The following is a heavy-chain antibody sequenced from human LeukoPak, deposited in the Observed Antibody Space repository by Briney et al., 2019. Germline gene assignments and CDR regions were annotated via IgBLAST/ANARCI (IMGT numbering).Heavy chain of an antibody. Sequence: SETLSLTCTVSGYSISSGYYWGWIRQPPGKGLEWIASIFHSGSTYYNPSLKSRVTISVDTSKNQFSLKLSSVTAADTAVYYCARGAIVVVPPHHTKNNWFDPWGQGTLVTVSS. CDR2: IFHSGST. CDR3: ARGAIVVVPPHHTKNNWFDP. J-gene: IGHJ5*02. D-gene: IGHD2-15*01. V-gene: IGHV4-38-2*02. CDR1: GYSISSGYY.